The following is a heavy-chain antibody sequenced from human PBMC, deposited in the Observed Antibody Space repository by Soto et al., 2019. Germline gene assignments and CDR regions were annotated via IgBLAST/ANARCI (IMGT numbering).Heavy chain of an antibody. Sequence: SGGSLRLSCAASGFTVSSNYMSWVRQAPGKGLEWVSVIYSGGSTYYADSVKGRFTISRDNSKNTLYLQMNSLRAEDTAVYYCARGSYGSGHYYYYGMDVWGQGTTVTVSS. D-gene: IGHD3-10*01. CDR2: IYSGGST. V-gene: IGHV3-53*01. CDR1: GFTVSSNY. CDR3: ARGSYGSGHYYYYGMDV. J-gene: IGHJ6*02.